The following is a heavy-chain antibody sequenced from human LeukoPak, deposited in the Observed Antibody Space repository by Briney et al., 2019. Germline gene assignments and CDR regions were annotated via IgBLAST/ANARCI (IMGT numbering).Heavy chain of an antibody. Sequence: PGGSLRLSCVASGFTFTNYAMSWVRQTPGKGLEWVSFISGSGSSTYYADSVRGRFTISRDNSKNALYLLMNNLRAGDTAIYYCATEWYTGTSLHYTYWGQGTLVTVSS. D-gene: IGHD1-26*01. CDR2: ISGSGSST. CDR3: ATEWYTGTSLHYTY. CDR1: GFTFTNYA. V-gene: IGHV3-23*01. J-gene: IGHJ4*02.